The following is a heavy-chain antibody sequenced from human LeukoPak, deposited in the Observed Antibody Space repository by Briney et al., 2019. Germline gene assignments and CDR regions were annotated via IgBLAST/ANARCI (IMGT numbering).Heavy chain of an antibody. CDR3: AHPYYYDSSGYYYYYFDY. CDR1: GYTLTELS. CDR2: FDPEDGET. V-gene: IGHV1-24*01. J-gene: IGHJ4*02. Sequence: GASVKLSCKVSGYTLTELSMHWVRQAPGKGLEWMGGFDPEDGETIYAQKFQGRVTMTEDTSTDTAYMELSSLRSEDTAVYYCAHPYYYDSSGYYYYYFDYWGQGTLVTVSS. D-gene: IGHD3-22*01.